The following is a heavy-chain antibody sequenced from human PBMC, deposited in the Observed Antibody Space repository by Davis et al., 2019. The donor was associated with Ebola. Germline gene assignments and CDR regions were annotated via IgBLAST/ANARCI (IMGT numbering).Heavy chain of an antibody. CDR2: ISSSGSTI. V-gene: IGHV3-48*02. CDR3: ARSDGNSGSYYYYYCSMDV. Sequence: GGSLRLSCVASGFTFSSYWMSWVRQAPGKGLEWVSYISSSGSTIYYADSVKGRFTISRNNAKNSLYLQMNSLRDEDTAVYYCARSDGNSGSYYYYYCSMDVWGQGTTVTVSS. D-gene: IGHD1-26*01. J-gene: IGHJ6*02. CDR1: GFTFSSYW.